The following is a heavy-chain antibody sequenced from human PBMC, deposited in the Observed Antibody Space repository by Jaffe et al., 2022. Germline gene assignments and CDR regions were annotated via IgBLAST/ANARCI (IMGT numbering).Heavy chain of an antibody. CDR3: ARHRGVLLWFGELSYFDY. CDR2: IYHSGST. V-gene: IGHV4-38-2*01. J-gene: IGHJ4*02. Sequence: QVQLQESGPGLVKPSETLSLTCAVSGYSISSGYYWGWIRQPPGKGLEWIGSIYHSGSTYYNPSLKSRVTISVDTSKNQFSLKLSSVTAADTAVYYCARHRGVLLWFGELSYFDYWGQGTLVTVSS. D-gene: IGHD3-10*01. CDR1: GYSISSGYY.